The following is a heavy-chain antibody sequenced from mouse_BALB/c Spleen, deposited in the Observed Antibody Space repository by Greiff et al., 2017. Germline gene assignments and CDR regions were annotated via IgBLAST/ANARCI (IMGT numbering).Heavy chain of an antibody. J-gene: IGHJ3*01. Sequence: QVQLKQSGAELVRPGSSVKISCKASGYAFSSYWMNWVKQRPGQGLEWIGQIYPGDGDTNYNGKFKGKATLTADKSSSTAYMQLSSLTSEDSAVYFCARALDGYSAWFADWGQGTLVTVSA. CDR1: GYAFSSYW. CDR2: IYPGDGDT. D-gene: IGHD2-3*01. CDR3: ARALDGYSAWFAD. V-gene: IGHV1-80*01.